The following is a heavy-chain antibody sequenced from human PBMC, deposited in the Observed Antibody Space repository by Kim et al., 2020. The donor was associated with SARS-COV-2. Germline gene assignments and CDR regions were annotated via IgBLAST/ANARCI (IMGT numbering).Heavy chain of an antibody. D-gene: IGHD5-12*01. Sequence: GESLKISCKGSGYSFTSYWISWVRQMPGKGLEWMGRIDPSDSYTNYSPSFQGHVTISADKSISTAYLQCSSLKASDTAMYYCATMRGGYDHGMDVWGQGTTVTVSS. CDR3: ATMRGGYDHGMDV. CDR1: GYSFTSYW. J-gene: IGHJ6*02. V-gene: IGHV5-10-1*01. CDR2: IDPSDSYT.